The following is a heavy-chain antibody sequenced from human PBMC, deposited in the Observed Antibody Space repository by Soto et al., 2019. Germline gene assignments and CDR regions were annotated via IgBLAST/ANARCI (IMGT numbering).Heavy chain of an antibody. Sequence: GAGPTLVNPTQTLTLTCTFSGFSLTNSGMRVRWLLQPPGKALEWLARIDWDDDKYYSTSLKTRLTITKDTAKDQVVLTMTNMDPVDTATYYCAHKMDTVDWFGPWGRGTLVTVPS. CDR3: AHKMDTVDWFGP. V-gene: IGHV2-70*12. D-gene: IGHD5-18*01. J-gene: IGHJ5*02. CDR1: GFSLTNSGMR. CDR2: IDWDDDK.